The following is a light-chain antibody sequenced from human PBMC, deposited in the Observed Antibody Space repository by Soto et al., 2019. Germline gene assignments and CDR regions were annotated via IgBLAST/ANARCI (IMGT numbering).Light chain of an antibody. Sequence: EIVLTQSPDILSLSPGERVTLSCRASQTISSGYLAWYQQKPGQAPRLLIYGTSNGAAGIPARFRGSGSETDFTLTINALEPEDFAVYYCQQYVDSVTFGGGTRVEIK. CDR3: QQYVDSVT. CDR2: GTS. J-gene: IGKJ4*01. CDR1: QTISSGY. V-gene: IGKV3-20*01.